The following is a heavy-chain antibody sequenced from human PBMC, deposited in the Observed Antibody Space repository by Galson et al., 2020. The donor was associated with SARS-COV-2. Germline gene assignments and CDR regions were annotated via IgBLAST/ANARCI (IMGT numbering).Heavy chain of an antibody. V-gene: IGHV3-23*01. J-gene: IGHJ3*02. CDR3: AKDLITMIVVVIDAFDI. Sequence: LSLTCAASGFTFSDYAMSWVRQAPGKGLEWVSGISGSGSSTYYADSVKGRFTISRDNSKNTLYLQMNSLRAEDTAVYYCAKDLITMIVVVIDAFDIWGQGTMVTVSS. D-gene: IGHD3-22*01. CDR2: ISGSGSST. CDR1: GFTFSDYA.